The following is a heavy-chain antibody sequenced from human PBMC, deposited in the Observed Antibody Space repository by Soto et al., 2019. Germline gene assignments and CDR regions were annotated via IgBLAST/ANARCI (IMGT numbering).Heavy chain of an antibody. D-gene: IGHD3-22*01. V-gene: IGHV1-8*01. CDR1: GYTFTSYD. CDR3: ARGSYYYDSSGHYGMDV. Sequence: QVQLVQSGAEVKKPGASVKVSCKASGYTFTSYDINWLRQATGQGLEWMGWMNPNSGNTGYAQKFQGRVTMTRNTSISTAYMELSSLRSEDTAVYYCARGSYYYDSSGHYGMDVWGQGTTVTVSS. CDR2: MNPNSGNT. J-gene: IGHJ6*02.